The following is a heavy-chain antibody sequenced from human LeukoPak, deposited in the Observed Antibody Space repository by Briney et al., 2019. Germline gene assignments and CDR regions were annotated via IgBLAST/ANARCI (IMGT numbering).Heavy chain of an antibody. D-gene: IGHD3-10*02. V-gene: IGHV3-7*01. J-gene: IGHJ6*04. CDR1: GFTFSSYW. Sequence: QPGGSLRLSCAASGFTFSSYWMSWVRQAPGKGLEWVANIKQDGSEKYYVDSVKCRFTISRDNAKNSLYLQMNSLRAEDTAVYYCAELGITMIGGVWGKGTTVTISS. CDR2: IKQDGSEK. CDR3: AELGITMIGGV.